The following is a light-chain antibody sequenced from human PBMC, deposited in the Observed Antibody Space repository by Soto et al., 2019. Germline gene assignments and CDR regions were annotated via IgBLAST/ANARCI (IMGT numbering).Light chain of an antibody. CDR2: EAS. CDR1: QSIINW. CDR3: QKYNSSSS. Sequence: MTESPCTLYASVGGRVTITCRASQSIINWLAWYQQKPGKVPKLLIYEASTLQSGVPSRFSGSGSGTDFTLTISILQPEDAATDYGQKYNSSSSFGGGTKVDIK. V-gene: IGKV1-27*01. J-gene: IGKJ4*01.